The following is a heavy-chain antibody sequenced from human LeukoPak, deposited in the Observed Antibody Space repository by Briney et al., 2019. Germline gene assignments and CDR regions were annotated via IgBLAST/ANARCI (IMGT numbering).Heavy chain of an antibody. CDR1: GFTFSSYG. D-gene: IGHD2-21*01. V-gene: IGHV3-30*03. J-gene: IGHJ3*02. Sequence: GGSLRLSCAASGFTFSSYGMHWVRQAPGKGLEWVAVISYDGSNKYYADSVKGRFTISRDNSKNTLYLQMNSLRAEDTAVYYCARGGSGDIFDIWGQGTMVTVSS. CDR2: ISYDGSNK. CDR3: ARGGSGDIFDI.